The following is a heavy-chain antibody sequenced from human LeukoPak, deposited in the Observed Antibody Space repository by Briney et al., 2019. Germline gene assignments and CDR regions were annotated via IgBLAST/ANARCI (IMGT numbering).Heavy chain of an antibody. Sequence: ASVKVSCKASGYTFTGYYMHWVRQAPGQGLEWMGWINPNSGGTNYAQKFQGRVTMTRDTSISTAYMELSRLRSDDTAAYYCARGDIVATVADYWGQGTLVTVSS. CDR3: ARGDIVATVADY. CDR1: GYTFTGYY. CDR2: INPNSGGT. V-gene: IGHV1-2*02. J-gene: IGHJ4*02. D-gene: IGHD5-12*01.